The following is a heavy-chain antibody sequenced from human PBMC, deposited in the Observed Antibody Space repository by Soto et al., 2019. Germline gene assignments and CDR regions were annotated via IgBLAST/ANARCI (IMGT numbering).Heavy chain of an antibody. V-gene: IGHV4-34*01. J-gene: IGHJ5*02. CDR1: GGSFSGYY. Sequence: SETLSLTCAVYGGSFSGYYWSWIRQPPGKGLEWIGEINHSGSTNYNPSLKSRVTISVDTSKNQFSLKLSSVTAADTAVYYCARGQVQKWNYICWFDPWGQGTLVTVSS. CDR3: ARGQVQKWNYICWFDP. CDR2: INHSGST. D-gene: IGHD1-7*01.